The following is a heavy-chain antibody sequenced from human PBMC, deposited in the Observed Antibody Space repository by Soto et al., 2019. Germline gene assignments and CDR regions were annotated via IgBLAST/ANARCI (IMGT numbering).Heavy chain of an antibody. J-gene: IGHJ6*02. CDR1: GGSFSGYY. V-gene: IGHV4-34*01. CDR3: ARGSRVKIPAASGRDYYYHGLDV. D-gene: IGHD6-25*01. Sequence: QVQLQQWGAGLLKPSETLSLTCAVYGGSFSGYYWSWIRQPPGKGLEWIGEINHRGSTNYNPSLRRRVTLSVDTSKNQFSLRLNSGPAADTAVYYCARGSRVKIPAASGRDYYYHGLDVWGQGTAVTVSS. CDR2: INHRGST.